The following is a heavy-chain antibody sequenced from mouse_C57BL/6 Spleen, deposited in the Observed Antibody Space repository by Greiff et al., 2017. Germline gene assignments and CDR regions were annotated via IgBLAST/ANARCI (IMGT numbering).Heavy chain of an antibody. CDR1: GYTFTDYN. D-gene: IGHD2-10*01. CDR2: INPNNGGT. CDR3: ARAYYRNYEAY. Sequence: EVKLMESGPELVKPGASVKMSCKASGYTFTDYNMHWVKQSHGKSLEWIGYINPNNGGTSYNQKFKGKATLTVNKSSSTAYMELRSLTSEDSAVYYCARAYYRNYEAYWGQGTLVTVSA. V-gene: IGHV1-22*01. J-gene: IGHJ3*01.